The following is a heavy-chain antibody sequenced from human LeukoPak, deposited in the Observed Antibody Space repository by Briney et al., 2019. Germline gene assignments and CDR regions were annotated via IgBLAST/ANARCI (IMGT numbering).Heavy chain of an antibody. CDR3: QMISSSEGD. CDR2: ISGSGSGGST. D-gene: IGHD3-22*01. CDR1: GFTFSSSA. V-gene: IGHV3-23*01. Sequence: GGSLRLSCAASGFTFSSSAMSWVRQAPGKGLEWVSNISGSGSGGSTYYADSVKGLFTITRDNSKNTLYLQMNSLRAEDTAVYYCQMISSSEGDWGQGTLVTVSS. J-gene: IGHJ4*02.